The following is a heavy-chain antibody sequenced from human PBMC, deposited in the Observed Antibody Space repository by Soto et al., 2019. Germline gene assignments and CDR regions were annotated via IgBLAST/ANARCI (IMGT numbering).Heavy chain of an antibody. CDR1: GFTFDYYW. J-gene: IGHJ3*01. Sequence: EVQLVESGGGLVQPGESLRLSCAASGFTFDYYWTHWVRQAPGKGLVWVSRVHSDGPTTTYADSVKGRFTISRDNARNTVSLQMRSRRAEDTAIYCCARGDRGGFDLWGQGTVGTLSA. CDR2: VHSDGPTT. CDR3: ARGDRGGFDL. D-gene: IGHD3-16*01. V-gene: IGHV3-74*01.